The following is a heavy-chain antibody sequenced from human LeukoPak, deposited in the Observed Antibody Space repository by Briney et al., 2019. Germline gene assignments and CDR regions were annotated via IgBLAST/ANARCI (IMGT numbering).Heavy chain of an antibody. CDR3: ARDGGRGPGAFDI. CDR2: IYHSGST. Sequence: SETLSLTCAVSGGSISSGGYSWSWIRQPPGKGLEWIGYIYHSGSTYYNPSLKSRVTISVDRSKNQFSLKLSSVTAADTAVYYCARDGGRGPGAFDIWGQGTMVTVSS. J-gene: IGHJ3*02. CDR1: GGSISSGGYS. D-gene: IGHD3-16*01. V-gene: IGHV4-30-2*01.